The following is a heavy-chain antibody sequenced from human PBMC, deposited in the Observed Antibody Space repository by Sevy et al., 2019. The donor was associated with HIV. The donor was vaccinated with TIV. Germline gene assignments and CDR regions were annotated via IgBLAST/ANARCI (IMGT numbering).Heavy chain of an antibody. CDR2: MNPNSGNT. Sequence: ASVKVSCKASGYTFTSYDINWVRQATGQGLEWMGWMNPNSGNTGYAQKFQGRVTMTRNTSISTAYMELGSLRSEDTAVYYCARGGSIVVVTSASGMDLWGQGTTVTVSS. CDR3: ARGGSIVVVTSASGMDL. D-gene: IGHD2-21*02. V-gene: IGHV1-8*01. J-gene: IGHJ6*02. CDR1: GYTFTSYD.